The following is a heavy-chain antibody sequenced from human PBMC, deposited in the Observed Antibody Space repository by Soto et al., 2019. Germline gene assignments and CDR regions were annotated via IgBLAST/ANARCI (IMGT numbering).Heavy chain of an antibody. J-gene: IGHJ5*02. CDR2: ISAYNGNT. V-gene: IGHV1-18*01. D-gene: IGHD3-10*01. CDR1: GYTFTSYG. CDR3: ARDLGELLWFGELPSRWFDP. Sequence: AAPVKVSCKASGYTFTSYGISWVRQAPGQGLEWMGWISAYNGNTNYAQKLQGRVTMTTDTSTSTAYMELRSLRSDDTAVYYCARDLGELLWFGELPSRWFDPWGQGTLVTVSS.